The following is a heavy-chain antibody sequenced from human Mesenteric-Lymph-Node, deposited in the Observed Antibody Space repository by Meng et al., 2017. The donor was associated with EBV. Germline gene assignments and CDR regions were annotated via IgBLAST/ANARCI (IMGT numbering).Heavy chain of an antibody. Sequence: VLLSQSVAEVKKPGSSGTVSCKASGGTFNTDGISWVRQDPGQGLEWMGGIVPFYGTPDYAQKFQDRMTISADTSTNTGYMELTNLTSGDSAVYYCARKLGPVQRGYFDYWGQGSLVTVSS. J-gene: IGHJ4*02. D-gene: IGHD6-25*01. CDR3: ARKLGPVQRGYFDY. V-gene: IGHV1-69*06. CDR1: GGTFNTDG. CDR2: IVPFYGTP.